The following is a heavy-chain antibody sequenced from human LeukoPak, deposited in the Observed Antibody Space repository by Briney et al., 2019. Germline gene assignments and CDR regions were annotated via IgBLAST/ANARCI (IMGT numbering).Heavy chain of an antibody. CDR2: IYYSGST. CDR1: GGSMSSYY. CDR3: ARGGDWLFDY. V-gene: IGHV4-59*12. D-gene: IGHD2-21*02. J-gene: IGHJ4*02. Sequence: SETLSLTCTVSGGSMSSYYWSWIRQPPGKGLEWIGYIYYSGSTNYNPSLKSRVTISVDKSKNQFSLELNSVTAADTAVYYCARGGDWLFDYWGQGILVTVSS.